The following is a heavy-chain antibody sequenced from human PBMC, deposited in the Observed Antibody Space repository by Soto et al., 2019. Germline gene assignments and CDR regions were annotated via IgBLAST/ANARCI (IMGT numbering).Heavy chain of an antibody. Sequence: EVQLVESGGGLVQPGGSLRLSCAASGFTFSSYWMDWVRQAPGKGLVWVSRIKSDGSSTSYADSVKGRFTISRDNGQKTLSLQMNSLSGEDTAVYYCARERGRARFDTWGEGTLVTVSS. CDR1: GFTFSSYW. J-gene: IGHJ5*02. CDR3: ARERGRARFDT. CDR2: IKSDGSST. V-gene: IGHV3-74*01.